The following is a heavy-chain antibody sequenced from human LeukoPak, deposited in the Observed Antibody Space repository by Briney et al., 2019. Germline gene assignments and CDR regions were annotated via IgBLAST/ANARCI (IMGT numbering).Heavy chain of an antibody. CDR2: ISGSGGST. V-gene: IGHV3-23*01. J-gene: IGHJ4*02. D-gene: IGHD5-18*01. Sequence: TGGSLRLSCAASGFTFSSYAMSWVRQAPGKGLEWVSAISGSGGSTYYADSVKGRFTISRDNSKNTLYLQMNSLRAEDTAVYYCAKSRGYSYGSGYSFDYWGQGTLVTVSS. CDR3: AKSRGYSYGSGYSFDY. CDR1: GFTFSSYA.